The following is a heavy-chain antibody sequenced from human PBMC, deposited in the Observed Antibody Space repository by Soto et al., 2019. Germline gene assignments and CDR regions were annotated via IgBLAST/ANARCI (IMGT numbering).Heavy chain of an antibody. CDR3: ARGYSSSRHYYYYYMEV. CDR1: GGSISSYY. CDR2: IYYSGST. J-gene: IGHJ6*03. V-gene: IGHV4-59*01. D-gene: IGHD6-13*01. Sequence: PSETLSLTCTVSGGSISSYYWSWIRQPPGKGLEWIGYIYYSGSTNYNPSLKSRVTISVDTSKNQFSLKLSSVTAADTAVYYCARGYSSSRHYYYYYMEVWGKGTTVTVSS.